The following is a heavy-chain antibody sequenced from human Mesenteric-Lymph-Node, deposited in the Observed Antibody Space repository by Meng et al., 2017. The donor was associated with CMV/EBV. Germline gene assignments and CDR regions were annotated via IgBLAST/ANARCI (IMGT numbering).Heavy chain of an antibody. CDR2: INHSGST. D-gene: IGHD3-9*01. J-gene: IGHJ4*02. CDR3: ARGSSYDILTGYFDY. CDR1: GGSFSGYY. V-gene: IGHV4-34*01. Sequence: QVRLTQWGAGLLKPLGTLSVTCAVYGGSFSGYYWNWIRQSPEKGLEWIGEINHSGSTTYNPSFTSRIIISVDTSTNQISLNMSSVTAADTAVYYCARGSSYDILTGYFDYWGQGALVTVSS.